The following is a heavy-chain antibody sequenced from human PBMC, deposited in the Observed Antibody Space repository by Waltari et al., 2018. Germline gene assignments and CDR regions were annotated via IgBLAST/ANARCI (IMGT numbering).Heavy chain of an antibody. CDR3: ARDSLGLLDY. Sequence: QMQLQESGPGLVKPSETLSLTCPVPGCSISRYYVSWSRQPPGKVLEWIGYIYYSGSTNYNPSLKSRVTISVETSKNQFSLKLSSVTAADTAVYYCARDSLGLLDYWGQGTLVTVSS. V-gene: IGHV4-59*01. J-gene: IGHJ4*02. CDR1: GCSISRYY. D-gene: IGHD2-15*01. CDR2: IYYSGST.